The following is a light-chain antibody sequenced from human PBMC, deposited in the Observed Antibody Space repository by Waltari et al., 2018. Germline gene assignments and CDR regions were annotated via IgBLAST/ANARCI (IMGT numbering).Light chain of an antibody. CDR2: GAS. CDR3: QHYVRLPAT. CDR1: QSVGRS. Sequence: EIVLTQSPGTLSLSPGARATLSCRASQSVGRSLAWYQQKPGQPPRLLIYGASNRAPGTPDRFSGSGSGTDFSLTISRLEPEDFGLYSCQHYVRLPATFGQGTKVEIK. V-gene: IGKV3-20*01. J-gene: IGKJ1*01.